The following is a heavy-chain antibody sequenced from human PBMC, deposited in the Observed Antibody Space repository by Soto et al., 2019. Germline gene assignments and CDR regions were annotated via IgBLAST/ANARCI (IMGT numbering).Heavy chain of an antibody. D-gene: IGHD3-3*01. V-gene: IGHV1-69*01. CDR1: GGSFGNSA. Sequence: QVQLVQSGAEVKKPGSSVKVSCKASGGSFGNSAINWVRQTPVQGLEWLGGFIPVYRTLNYAQKFQGRVTITADESTGTADMTLSSLASDDTSVYDCATGVIWIGYFTVDSWGQGTRVTVSS. J-gene: IGHJ4*02. CDR3: ATGVIWIGYFTVDS. CDR2: FIPVYRTL.